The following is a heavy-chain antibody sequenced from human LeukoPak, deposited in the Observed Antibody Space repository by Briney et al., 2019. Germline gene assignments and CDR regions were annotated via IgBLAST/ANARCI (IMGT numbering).Heavy chain of an antibody. CDR3: ARDSGGYGTFDY. CDR2: IYYSGST. D-gene: IGHD5-12*01. J-gene: IGHJ4*02. V-gene: IGHV4-39*07. Sequence: SETLSLTCTVSGGSISSRSYYWGWIRQPPGKGLEWIGSIYYSGSTYYNPSLKSRVTISVDTSKNQFSLNLNSVTAADTAVYYCARDSGGYGTFDYWGQGTLVTVSS. CDR1: GGSISSRSYY.